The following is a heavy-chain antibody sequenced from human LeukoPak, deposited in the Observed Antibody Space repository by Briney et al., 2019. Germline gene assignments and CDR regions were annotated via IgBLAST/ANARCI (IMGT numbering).Heavy chain of an antibody. J-gene: IGHJ4*02. D-gene: IGHD6-13*01. Sequence: GGSLRLSCAASGFTFSSYSMNWVRQAPGKGLEWVSSINILSNYIYYADSVKGRFTTSRDNAKNSLYLQMNSLRAEDTAVYYCARDSHSSSWYSEFDYRGQGTLVTVSS. CDR3: ARDSHSSSWYSEFDY. V-gene: IGHV3-21*03. CDR1: GFTFSSYS. CDR2: INILSNYI.